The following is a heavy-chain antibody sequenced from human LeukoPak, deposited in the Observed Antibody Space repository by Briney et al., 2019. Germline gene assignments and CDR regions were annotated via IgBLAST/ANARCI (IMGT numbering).Heavy chain of an antibody. J-gene: IGHJ4*02. Sequence: SETLFLTCAVSGYSISSGYYWGWIRQPPGKGLEWIGSIYHSGSTYYNPSLKSRVTISVDTSKNQFSLKLSSVTAADTAVYYCARQQYQLLFGGYWGQGTLVTVSS. V-gene: IGHV4-38-2*01. CDR3: ARQQYQLLFGGY. D-gene: IGHD2-2*01. CDR2: IYHSGST. CDR1: GYSISSGYY.